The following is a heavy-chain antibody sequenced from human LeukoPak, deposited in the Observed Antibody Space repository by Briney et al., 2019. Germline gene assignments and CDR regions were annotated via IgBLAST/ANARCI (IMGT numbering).Heavy chain of an antibody. CDR3: AKDRESSGWTEGYFDL. CDR1: GFTFSSYA. CDR2: ISGSGGST. D-gene: IGHD6-19*01. J-gene: IGHJ2*01. Sequence: GGSLRLSCAASGFTFSSYAMSWVRQAPGKGLEWVSAISGSGGSTYYADSVKGRFTISRDNSKNTLYLQMNSLRAEDTAVYYCAKDRESSGWTEGYFDLWGRGTLVIVSS. V-gene: IGHV3-23*01.